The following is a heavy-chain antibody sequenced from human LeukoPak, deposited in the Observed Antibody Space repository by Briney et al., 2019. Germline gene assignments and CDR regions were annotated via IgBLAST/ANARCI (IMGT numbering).Heavy chain of an antibody. J-gene: IGHJ4*02. V-gene: IGHV3-48*01. CDR1: GFTFSSYS. Sequence: GGSLRLSCAASGFTFSSYSMNWVRQAPGKGLEWVSYISSSSSTIYYADSVKGRFTISRDNAKNSLYLQMNSLRAEDTAVCYCARAEGFAAGLYFDYWGQGTLVTVSS. D-gene: IGHD6-13*01. CDR3: ARAEGFAAGLYFDY. CDR2: ISSSSSTI.